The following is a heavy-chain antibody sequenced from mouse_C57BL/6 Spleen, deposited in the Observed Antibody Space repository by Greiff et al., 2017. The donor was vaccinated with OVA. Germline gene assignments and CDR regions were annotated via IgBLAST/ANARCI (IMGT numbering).Heavy chain of an antibody. CDR3: ARQYYYGSSSAMDY. J-gene: IGHJ4*01. CDR1: GYAFSSYW. V-gene: IGHV1-80*01. CDR2: IYPGDGDT. D-gene: IGHD1-1*01. Sequence: VQLVESGAELVKPGASVKISCKASGYAFSSYWMNWVKQRPGKGLEWIGQIYPGDGDTNYNGKFKGKATLTADKSSSTAYMQLSSLTSEDSAVYFCARQYYYGSSSAMDYWGQGTSVTVSS.